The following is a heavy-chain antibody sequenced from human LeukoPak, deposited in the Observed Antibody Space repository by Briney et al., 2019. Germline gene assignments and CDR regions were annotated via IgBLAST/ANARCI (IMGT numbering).Heavy chain of an antibody. D-gene: IGHD6-19*01. V-gene: IGHV4-4*02. Sequence: GSLRLSCVASGFSFSSYPMNWVRQAPGKGQEWIGEIYHSGSTNYNPSLKSRVTISVDKSKNQFSLKLSSVTAADTAVYYCAARIAVAGTEYYYYGMDVWGQGTTVTVSS. CDR2: IYHSGST. CDR3: AARIAVAGTEYYYYGMDV. CDR1: GFSFSSYP. J-gene: IGHJ6*02.